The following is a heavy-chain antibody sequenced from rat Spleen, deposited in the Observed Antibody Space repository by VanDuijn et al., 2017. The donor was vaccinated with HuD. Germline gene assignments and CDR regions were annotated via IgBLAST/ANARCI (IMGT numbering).Heavy chain of an antibody. CDR2: ITNTGGST. Sequence: EVQLVESGGGLVQPGRSLKLSCAASGFTFSNYGMAWIRQAPGKGLEWVASITNTGGSTYYPDSVKGRFTISRDNAQNTLYLQMTKLGSEDTAIYYCVREEFGVRDWGQGIMVTVSS. V-gene: IGHV5-31*01. CDR3: VREEFGVRD. CDR1: GFTFSNYG. J-gene: IGHJ2*01. D-gene: IGHD4-3*01.